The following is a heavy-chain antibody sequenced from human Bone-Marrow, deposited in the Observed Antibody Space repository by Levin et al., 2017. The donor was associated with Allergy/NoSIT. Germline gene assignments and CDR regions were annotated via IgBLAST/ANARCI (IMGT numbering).Heavy chain of an antibody. CDR2: VSYTGSS. CDR1: GGSVSSSSYF. V-gene: IGHV4-61*01. CDR3: ARGAYSYGHYWYFDL. Sequence: SETLSLTCTVSGGSVSSSSYFWNWIRQAPGKGLEWIGFVSYTGSSNHNPSLRGRDTILVDTSENQFSLRLTSVTAADTAVYYCARGAYSYGHYWYFDLWGRGTLVTVSS. D-gene: IGHD5-18*01. J-gene: IGHJ2*01.